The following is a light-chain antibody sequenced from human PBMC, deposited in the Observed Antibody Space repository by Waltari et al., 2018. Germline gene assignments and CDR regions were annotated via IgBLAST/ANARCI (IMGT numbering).Light chain of an antibody. J-gene: IGLJ2*01. Sequence: QSALTQPASVSGSPGQSITISCTGSSSDVGRHESFSWYQDHPGQAPKVIIFDVNNRRSGASDRFAALKSGHTASLTISGLQAEDEATYYCSSQSIDDVLIFGGGTKLTVL. V-gene: IGLV2-14*03. CDR3: SSQSIDDVLI. CDR2: DVN. CDR1: SSDVGRHES.